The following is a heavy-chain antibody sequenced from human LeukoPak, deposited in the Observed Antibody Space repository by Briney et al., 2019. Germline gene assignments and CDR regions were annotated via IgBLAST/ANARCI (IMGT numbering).Heavy chain of an antibody. Sequence: GGSLRLSCAASGFTFSSYSMNWVRQAPGKGLEWVSYISSSSSTIYYADSVKGRLTISRDNAKNSLYLQMNSLRAEDTAVYYCARDEIVVVPAAIQYYYYYYMDVWGKGTTVTVSS. V-gene: IGHV3-48*04. D-gene: IGHD2-2*01. CDR3: ARDEIVVVPAAIQYYYYYYMDV. CDR2: ISSSSSTI. CDR1: GFTFSSYS. J-gene: IGHJ6*03.